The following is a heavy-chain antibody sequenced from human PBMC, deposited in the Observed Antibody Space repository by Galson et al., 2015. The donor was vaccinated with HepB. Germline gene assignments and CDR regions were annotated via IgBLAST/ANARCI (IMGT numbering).Heavy chain of an antibody. CDR2: IYYNGNT. J-gene: IGHJ3*02. Sequence: SETLSLTCAVSGDSITKYFWNWIRQTPGKGLEWIGFIYYNGNTNYNPSLKSRVTISVHTSKKEFSLKLSSVTAADTAVYYCARDSGLGTYLRAFDIWGQGTMATVSS. D-gene: IGHD3-10*01. CDR3: ARDSGLGTYLRAFDI. CDR1: GDSITKYF. V-gene: IGHV4-59*01.